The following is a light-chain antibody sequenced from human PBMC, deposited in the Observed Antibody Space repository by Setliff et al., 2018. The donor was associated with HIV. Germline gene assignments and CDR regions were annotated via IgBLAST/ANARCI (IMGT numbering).Light chain of an antibody. Sequence: SYELTQPPSVSVAPGKTARITCGGNNIGSKSVHWYQQKPGQAPVLVIYYDSDRPSGIPERFSGSNSGNTATLTITRVEAGEEVDYYCQVWDSSSGLYVFGTGTKVTVL. V-gene: IGLV3-21*04. CDR1: NIGSKS. CDR2: YDS. CDR3: QVWDSSSGLYV. J-gene: IGLJ1*01.